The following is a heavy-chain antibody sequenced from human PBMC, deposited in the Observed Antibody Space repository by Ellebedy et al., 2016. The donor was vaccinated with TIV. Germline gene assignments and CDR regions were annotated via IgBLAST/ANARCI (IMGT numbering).Heavy chain of an antibody. CDR1: GFTLSGFY. J-gene: IGHJ4*02. Sequence: GESLKISCVASGFTLSGFYMHWVRQVPGKGLVWLSRINTDGSSTSYADSVEGRFTISRDNAKNSLYLQMNSLRAEDTAVYYCARDSGGTGFDWGQGTLVTVSS. CDR3: ARDSGGTGFD. CDR2: INTDGSST. V-gene: IGHV3-74*01. D-gene: IGHD1-1*01.